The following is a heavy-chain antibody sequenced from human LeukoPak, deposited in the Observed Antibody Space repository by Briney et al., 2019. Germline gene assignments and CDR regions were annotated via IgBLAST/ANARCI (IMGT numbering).Heavy chain of an antibody. CDR3: ARLVAVPCAFDC. V-gene: IGHV3-21*01. J-gene: IGHJ4*02. D-gene: IGHD6-19*01. Sequence: GGSLRLSCAASGFTFSSYSLNWVRQAPGKGLEWVSSISTRSTYIYYADSVKGRFTISRDNAKNSLYLQLNSLRAEDTAVYYCARLVAVPCAFDCWGQGTLVTVSS. CDR2: ISTRSTYI. CDR1: GFTFSSYS.